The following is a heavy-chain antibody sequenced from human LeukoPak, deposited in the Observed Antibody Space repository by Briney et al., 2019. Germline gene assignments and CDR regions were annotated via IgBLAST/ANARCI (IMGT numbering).Heavy chain of an antibody. V-gene: IGHV3-64*04. CDR3: ARGYSSGYYYKG. Sequence: GGSLRLSCSASGFTYNKYAMHWVRQAPEKGLEFVAAIWTNGEPTYYADSVKGRFTISRDNSKNTLYLQMNSLRAEDTAVYYCARGYSSGYYYKGWGQGTLVTVSS. J-gene: IGHJ4*02. CDR1: GFTYNKYA. CDR2: IWTNGEPT. D-gene: IGHD3-22*01.